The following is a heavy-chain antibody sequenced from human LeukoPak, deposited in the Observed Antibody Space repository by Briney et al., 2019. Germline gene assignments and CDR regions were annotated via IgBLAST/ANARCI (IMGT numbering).Heavy chain of an antibody. Sequence: ASVKVSCKASGGTFSSYAISWVRQAPGQGLEWMGGIIPIFGTANYAQKFQGRVTITTDESTSTAYMELSSLRSEDTAVYYCARGYTYYDFWSGSQYHYYVDYWGQGTLVTVSS. CDR1: GGTFSSYA. CDR3: ARGYTYYDFWSGSQYHYYVDY. D-gene: IGHD3-3*01. J-gene: IGHJ4*02. V-gene: IGHV1-69*05. CDR2: IIPIFGTA.